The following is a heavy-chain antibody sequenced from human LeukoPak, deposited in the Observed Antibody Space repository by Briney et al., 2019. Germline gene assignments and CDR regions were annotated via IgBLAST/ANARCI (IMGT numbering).Heavy chain of an antibody. D-gene: IGHD5-18*01. Sequence: PGGSLRLSCAASGFTFSSYSMNWVRQAPGKGLEWVSSISSSSYIYYADSVEGRYTISRDNAKNSLYLQMNSLRAEDTAVYYCARLSGYSYDYWGQGTLVTVSS. CDR3: ARLSGYSYDY. V-gene: IGHV3-21*01. CDR2: ISSSSYI. J-gene: IGHJ4*02. CDR1: GFTFSSYS.